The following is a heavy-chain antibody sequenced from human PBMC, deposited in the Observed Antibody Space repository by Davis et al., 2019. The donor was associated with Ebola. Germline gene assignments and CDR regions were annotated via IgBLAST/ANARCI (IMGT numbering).Heavy chain of an antibody. CDR1: GFTFSSYN. J-gene: IGHJ4*02. D-gene: IGHD4-23*01. V-gene: IGHV3-48*04. Sequence: GESLKISCATSGFTFSSYNMNWVRQAPGKGLEWVSYISSSGSTVYYADSVKGRFTISRDSAKNSLYLQMYSLRAEDTAVYYCARSTPYGGNIDYWGQGTLVTVSS. CDR3: ARSTPYGGNIDY. CDR2: ISSSGSTV.